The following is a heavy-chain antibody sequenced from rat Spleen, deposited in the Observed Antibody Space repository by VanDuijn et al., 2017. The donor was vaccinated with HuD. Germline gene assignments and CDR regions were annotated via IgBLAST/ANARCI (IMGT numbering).Heavy chain of an antibody. CDR3: VRHGYTRYYFDY. V-gene: IGHV5-25*01. CDR2: ISSGGGGI. Sequence: EVQLVESGGGLVQPGRSLKLSCVASGFTFYNYWMTWIRQAPKKGLEWVAYISSGGGGIYYPDSVQGRFTISRHNAKSTLYLQMDSLRSEDTATYYCVRHGYTRYYFDYWGQGVMVTVSS. D-gene: IGHD1-9*01. CDR1: GFTFYNYW. J-gene: IGHJ2*01.